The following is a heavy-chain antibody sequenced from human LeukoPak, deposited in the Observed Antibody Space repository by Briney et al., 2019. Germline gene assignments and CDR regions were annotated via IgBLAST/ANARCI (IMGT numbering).Heavy chain of an antibody. CDR2: ITTATSSYI. D-gene: IGHD2-15*01. V-gene: IGHV3-21*01. CDR3: ARDYGGPHYFDY. J-gene: IGHJ4*02. Sequence: PGGSLRLSCAASGFTFISHDMNWVRQAPGKGLEWVSSITTATSSYIYYADSVKGRFTISRDDAKNSLYLQMDSLRAEDTAVYYCARDYGGPHYFDYWGQGTLVTVSS. CDR1: GFTFISHD.